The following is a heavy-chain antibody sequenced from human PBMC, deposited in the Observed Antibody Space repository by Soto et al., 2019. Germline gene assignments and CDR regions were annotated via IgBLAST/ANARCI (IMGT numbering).Heavy chain of an antibody. CDR1: GFTFSSYA. V-gene: IGHV3-30-3*01. D-gene: IGHD2-2*02. CDR2: ISYDGSNK. J-gene: IGHJ6*02. CDR3: ARAGGYCSSTSCYRGNYYYYYGMDV. Sequence: PGGSLRLSCAASGFTFSSYAMHWVRQAPGKGLEWVAVISYDGSNKYYAESVKGRFTISRDNSKNTLYLQMNSLRAEDTAVYYCARAGGYCSSTSCYRGNYYYYYGMDVWGQGTTVTVSS.